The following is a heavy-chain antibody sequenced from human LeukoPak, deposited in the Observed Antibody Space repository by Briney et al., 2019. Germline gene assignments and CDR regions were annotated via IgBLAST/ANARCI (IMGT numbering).Heavy chain of an antibody. CDR3: ARGGYCMGGTCFSYPFDI. CDR1: GYTFTSYD. J-gene: IGHJ3*02. D-gene: IGHD2-15*01. CDR2: IKDNNDKT. Sequence: ASVKVSCKASGYTFTSYDINWVRQAPGQGLEWMGWIKDNNDKTNSAQKFQGRVSMTTDTSTSTAYMELRSLRFDDTAVYYCARGGYCMGGTCFSYPFDIWGQGTLVTVSS. V-gene: IGHV1-18*01.